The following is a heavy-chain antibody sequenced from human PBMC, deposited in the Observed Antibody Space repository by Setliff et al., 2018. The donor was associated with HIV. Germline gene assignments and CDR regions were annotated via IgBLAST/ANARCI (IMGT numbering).Heavy chain of an antibody. J-gene: IGHJ3*02. D-gene: IGHD1-26*01. V-gene: IGHV4-31*03. Sequence: SETLSLTCTVSGDSISSGSYYWSWIRQHPGKGLEWIGYICCSGSTYYNPSLQSRIAISVDTSKNRFSLKLSSVTAADTAVYYCAGGRQIGVEGAGGFDIWGQGTVVTVSS. CDR3: AGGRQIGVEGAGGFDI. CDR2: ICCSGST. CDR1: GDSISSGSYY.